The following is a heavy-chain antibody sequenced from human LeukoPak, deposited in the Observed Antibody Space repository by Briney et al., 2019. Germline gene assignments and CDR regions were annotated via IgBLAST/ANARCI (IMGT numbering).Heavy chain of an antibody. Sequence: PGGSLRLSCAASGFTFDDYGMSWVRQAPGKGLEWVSGINWNGGSTGYADSVKGRFTISRDNAKNSLYLQMNSLRAEDTALYYCARLAAADYYYYYMDVWGKGTTVTVSS. V-gene: IGHV3-20*04. D-gene: IGHD6-13*01. CDR1: GFTFDDYG. CDR2: INWNGGST. J-gene: IGHJ6*03. CDR3: ARLAAADYYYYYMDV.